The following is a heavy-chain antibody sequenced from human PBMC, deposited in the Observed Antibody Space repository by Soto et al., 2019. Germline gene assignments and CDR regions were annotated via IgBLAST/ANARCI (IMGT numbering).Heavy chain of an antibody. CDR3: ARVSIGARTEYFYYYGLDV. V-gene: IGHV1-3*01. D-gene: IGHD2-21*01. CDR2: INAGNGNT. CDR1: GYSFTSYA. Sequence: GASVKVSCKASGYSFTSYAIQWVRQAPGQRLEWMGWINAGNGNTKYSQKFQGRVTITRDTSASTAYMEPSSLRSEDTAEYYCARVSIGARTEYFYYYGLDVWGQGTTVTVSS. J-gene: IGHJ6*02.